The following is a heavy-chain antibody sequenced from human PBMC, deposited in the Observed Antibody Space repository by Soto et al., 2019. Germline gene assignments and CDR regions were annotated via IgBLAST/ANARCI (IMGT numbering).Heavy chain of an antibody. CDR3: ARGHTIVADY. V-gene: IGHV1-8*01. CDR2: MSPNSGNT. J-gene: IGHJ4*02. D-gene: IGHD3-22*01. Sequence: QVQLVQSGAEVKQPGAPVKVSCKASGYTFTSYDINWVRQATGQGLEWMGWMSPNSGNTGNAQKFQGRVTMTRNTSRSTAYMELSSLRSEDTAVYYCARGHTIVADYWGQGTLVTVSS. CDR1: GYTFTSYD.